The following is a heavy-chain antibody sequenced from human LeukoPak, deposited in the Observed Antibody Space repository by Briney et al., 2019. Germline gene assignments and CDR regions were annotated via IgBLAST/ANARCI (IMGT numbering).Heavy chain of an antibody. D-gene: IGHD2-2*01. Sequence: SETLSLTCTVSGGSISSYYWSWIRQPAGKGLEWIGRIYTSGSTNYNPSLKSRVTMSVDTSKNQFSLKLSSVTAADTAVYYCARGVSCSSTSCFYDAFDIWGQGTMVTVSS. V-gene: IGHV4-4*07. CDR2: IYTSGST. CDR1: GGSISSYY. CDR3: ARGVSCSSTSCFYDAFDI. J-gene: IGHJ3*02.